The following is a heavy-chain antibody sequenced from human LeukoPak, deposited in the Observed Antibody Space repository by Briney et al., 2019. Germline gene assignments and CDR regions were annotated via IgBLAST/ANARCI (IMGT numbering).Heavy chain of an antibody. D-gene: IGHD3-9*01. J-gene: IGHJ4*02. CDR2: ISAYNGNT. V-gene: IGHV1-18*01. Sequence: EASVKVSCKASGYTFTSYGISWVRQAPGQGLEWMGWISAYNGNTNYALKLQGRVTMTTDTSTSTAYMELRSLRSDDTAVYYCARPLLTGYPDYWGQGALVTVSS. CDR3: ARPLLTGYPDY. CDR1: GYTFTSYG.